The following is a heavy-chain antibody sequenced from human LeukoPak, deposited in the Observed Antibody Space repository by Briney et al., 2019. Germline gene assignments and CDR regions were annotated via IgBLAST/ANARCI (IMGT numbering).Heavy chain of an antibody. D-gene: IGHD3-22*01. J-gene: IGHJ4*02. Sequence: PGGSLRLSCAASGFTFSSYAMSWVRQAPGRGLEWVSVIYSGGSTYYADSVKGRFTISRDNSKNTLYLQMNSLRAEDTAVYYCAKGPRYYYDSSGYYRLFDYWGQGTLVTVSS. V-gene: IGHV3-66*01. CDR3: AKGPRYYYDSSGYYRLFDY. CDR1: GFTFSSYA. CDR2: IYSGGST.